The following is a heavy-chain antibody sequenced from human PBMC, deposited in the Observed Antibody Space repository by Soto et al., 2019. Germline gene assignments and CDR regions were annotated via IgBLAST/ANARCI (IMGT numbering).Heavy chain of an antibody. Sequence: PWGSLRLSCAASGFAFISYAIIFFRHSPLKGLEWVSAISGSGGSTYYADSVKGRFTISRDNSKNTLYLQMNSLRAEDTAVYYCAKSRIKTGTYYGMDVWGQGTTVTVSS. CDR3: AKSRIKTGTYYGMDV. J-gene: IGHJ6*02. V-gene: IGHV3-23*01. CDR1: GFAFISYA. CDR2: ISGSGGST. D-gene: IGHD1-1*01.